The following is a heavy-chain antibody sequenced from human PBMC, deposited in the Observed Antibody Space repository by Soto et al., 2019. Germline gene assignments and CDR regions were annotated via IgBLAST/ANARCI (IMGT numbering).Heavy chain of an antibody. J-gene: IGHJ1*01. CDR3: VKDCYGDYVRWFSL. V-gene: IGHV3-23*01. CDR2: IGGSGAGT. D-gene: IGHD4-17*01. Sequence: GGSLRLSCAASGSTFRTYSLSWVRQAPGKGLEWVSSIGGSGAGTYYPDSVAGRFTISRDNSRNTLYLQMNSLRVEDTAIYYCVKDCYGDYVRWFSLWAQGTLVTVSA. CDR1: GSTFRTYS.